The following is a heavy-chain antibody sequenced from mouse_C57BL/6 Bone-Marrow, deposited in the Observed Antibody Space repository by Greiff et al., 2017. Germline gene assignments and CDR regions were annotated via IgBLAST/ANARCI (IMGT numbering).Heavy chain of an antibody. Sequence: QVQLQQPGAELVRPGSSVKLSCKASGYTFTSYWMHWVKQRPIQGLEWIGNIDPSDSETPYNQKFKDKATLTVDKSSSTAYMQLSSLTSEDSAVYYCARYQNYFDYWGQGTTLTVSS. J-gene: IGHJ2*01. V-gene: IGHV1-52*01. CDR1: GYTFTSYW. CDR2: IDPSDSET. CDR3: ARYQNYFDY.